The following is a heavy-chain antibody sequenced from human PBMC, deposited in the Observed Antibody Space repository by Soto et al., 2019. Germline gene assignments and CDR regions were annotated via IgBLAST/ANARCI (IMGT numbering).Heavy chain of an antibody. Sequence: GGSLRLSCAASGFTFSDYYMSWIRQAPGKGLEWVSYISSSSSYTNYADSVKGRFTISRDNAKNSLYLQMNSLRAEDTAVYYCAREGAGLYYYDSSCSGYYWGQGTLVTFSS. CDR3: AREGAGLYYYDSSCSGYY. CDR2: ISSSSSYT. J-gene: IGHJ4*02. CDR1: GFTFSDYY. D-gene: IGHD3-22*01. V-gene: IGHV3-11*06.